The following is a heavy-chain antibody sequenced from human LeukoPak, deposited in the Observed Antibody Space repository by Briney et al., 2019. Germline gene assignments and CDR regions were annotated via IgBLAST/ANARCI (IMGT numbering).Heavy chain of an antibody. V-gene: IGHV3-30*18. CDR2: ISYDGSNK. CDR1: GFTFSSYG. CDR3: AKDRLRYSPVGAFDI. Sequence: GGSLRLSCAASGFTFSSYGMHWVRQAPGKGLEWVAVISYDGSNKYYADSVKGRFTISRDNSKNTLYLQMNSLRAEDTAVYYCAKDRLRYSPVGAFDIWGQGTMVTDSS. J-gene: IGHJ3*02. D-gene: IGHD3-9*01.